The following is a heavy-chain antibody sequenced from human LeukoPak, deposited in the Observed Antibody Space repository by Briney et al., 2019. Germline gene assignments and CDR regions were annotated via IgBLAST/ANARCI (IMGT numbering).Heavy chain of an antibody. CDR1: GFTFSSYA. CDR2: ISGSGGST. J-gene: IGHJ4*02. CDR3: AKPLPPYGDTRFDY. Sequence: GASLRLSCAASGFTFSSYAMSWVRQAPGKGLEWVSAISGSGGSTYYADPVKGRFTISRDNSKNTLYLQMNSLRAEDTAVYYCAKPLPPYGDTRFDYWGQGTLVTVSS. V-gene: IGHV3-23*01. D-gene: IGHD4-17*01.